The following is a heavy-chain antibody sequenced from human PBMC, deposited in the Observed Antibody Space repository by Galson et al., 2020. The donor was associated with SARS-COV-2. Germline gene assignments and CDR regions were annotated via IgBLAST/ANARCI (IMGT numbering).Heavy chain of an antibody. D-gene: IGHD3-16*01. V-gene: IGHV3-30*04. J-gene: IGHJ6*03. CDR1: GFTFSSYA. Sequence: GGSLRLSCAASGFTFSSYAMHCVRQAPGKGLEWVAVISYDGINKYYADSVKGRFTISRDNSKNTLYLQMNSLRAEDTAVYYCAREAVSYYYYMDVWGKGTTVTISS. CDR2: ISYDGINK. CDR3: AREAVSYYYYMDV.